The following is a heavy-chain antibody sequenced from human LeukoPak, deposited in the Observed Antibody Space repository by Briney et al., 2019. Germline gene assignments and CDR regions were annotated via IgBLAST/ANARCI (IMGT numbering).Heavy chain of an antibody. CDR1: GFTFSSYA. V-gene: IGHV3-23*01. J-gene: IGHJ6*02. Sequence: GGSLRLSCAASGFTFSSYAMSWVRQAPGKGLEWVSAISGSGGSTYYADSVKGRFTISRDNSKNTLYLQMNSLRAEDTAVYYCARDHPPSYYDFWSGSFLYGMDVWGQGTTVTVSS. CDR3: ARDHPPSYYDFWSGSFLYGMDV. CDR2: ISGSGGST. D-gene: IGHD3-3*01.